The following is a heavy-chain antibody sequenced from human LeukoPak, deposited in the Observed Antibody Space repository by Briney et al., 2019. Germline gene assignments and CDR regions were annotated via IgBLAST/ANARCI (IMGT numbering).Heavy chain of an antibody. CDR1: GFTFRSCS. J-gene: IGHJ4*02. CDR3: ARDSAGPIDY. Sequence: GGSLRLSCAASGFTFRSCSMNWVRQAPGKGLEWVSSISRSSSYIYYADSVKGRFTISRDNAKNSLYLQMNSLRAEDTAVYYCARDSAGPIDYWGQGTLVTVSS. V-gene: IGHV3-21*01. CDR2: ISRSSSYI.